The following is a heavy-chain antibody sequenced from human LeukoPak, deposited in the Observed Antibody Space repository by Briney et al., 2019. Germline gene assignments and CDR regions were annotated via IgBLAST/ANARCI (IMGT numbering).Heavy chain of an antibody. D-gene: IGHD2-2*01. J-gene: IGHJ6*03. Sequence: PRRSLSLSCAASGFTFSSYGMHCVRHAPGKGLERVAFIRYDGSNEYYADSVKGRFTISRDNSKNTLYLHMNSLRAEDTAVYYCAKDQRDIVVVPAAPKELYYYYYMDVWGKGTTVAISS. CDR1: GFTFSSYG. CDR2: IRYDGSNE. V-gene: IGHV3-30*02. CDR3: AKDQRDIVVVPAAPKELYYYYYMDV.